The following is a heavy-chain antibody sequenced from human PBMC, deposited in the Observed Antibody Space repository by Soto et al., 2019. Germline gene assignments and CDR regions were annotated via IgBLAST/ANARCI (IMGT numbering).Heavy chain of an antibody. J-gene: IGHJ2*01. Sequence: QLQLQESGPGLVKPSETLSLTCTVSGGSISSSSYYWGWIRQPPGKGLEWIGSIYYSGSTYYNPSLKSRVTISVDTSKNQLSLKLSSVTAADTAVYYCARGEKDYGDYFLHYWYFDLWCRGTMVPVSS. D-gene: IGHD4-17*01. CDR3: ARGEKDYGDYFLHYWYFDL. V-gene: IGHV4-39*01. CDR2: IYYSGST. CDR1: GGSISSSSYY.